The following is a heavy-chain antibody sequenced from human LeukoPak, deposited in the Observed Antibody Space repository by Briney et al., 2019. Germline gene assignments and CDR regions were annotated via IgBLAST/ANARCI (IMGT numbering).Heavy chain of an antibody. V-gene: IGHV4-59*01. CDR2: IYYSGST. D-gene: IGHD4-17*01. Sequence: PSETLSLTCTVSGGSISSYYWSWIRQPPGKGLEWIGYIYYSGSTNYNPSLKSRVTISVDTSKNQFSLKLSSVTAADTAVYYCARGVGYGDSYHYCYYGMDVWGQGTTVTVSS. J-gene: IGHJ6*02. CDR1: GGSISSYY. CDR3: ARGVGYGDSYHYCYYGMDV.